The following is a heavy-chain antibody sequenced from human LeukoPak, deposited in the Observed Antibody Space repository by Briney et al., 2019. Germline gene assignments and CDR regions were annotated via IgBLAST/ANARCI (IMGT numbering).Heavy chain of an antibody. D-gene: IGHD3-3*01. CDR2: INSGGSSK. CDR3: AKDRSGGVEDN. V-gene: IGHV3-74*01. CDR1: GFTFSNYW. Sequence: GGPLTLSCTVSGFTFSNYWMHWVRQAPGKGLVWLSRINSGGSSKSYADSVTGRFTISRDNAKNTLYLQMNSLRDEDTAVYYCAKDRSGGVEDNWGQGTLVTVSS. J-gene: IGHJ4*01.